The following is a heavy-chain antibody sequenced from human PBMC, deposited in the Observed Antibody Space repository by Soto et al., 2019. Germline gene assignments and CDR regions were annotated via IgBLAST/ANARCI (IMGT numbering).Heavy chain of an antibody. Sequence: SETLSLTCTVSGGSISSYYWSWIRQPPGKGLEWIGYIYYSGSTNYNPSLKSRVTISVDTSKNQFSLKLSSVTAADTAVYYCASPSQGSSWYSPYYYYYGMDVWGQGTTVTVSS. CDR3: ASPSQGSSWYSPYYYYYGMDV. V-gene: IGHV4-59*08. J-gene: IGHJ6*02. CDR2: IYYSGST. D-gene: IGHD6-13*01. CDR1: GGSISSYY.